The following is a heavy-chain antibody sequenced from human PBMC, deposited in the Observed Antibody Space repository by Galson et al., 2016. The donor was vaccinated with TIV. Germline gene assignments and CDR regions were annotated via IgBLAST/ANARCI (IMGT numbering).Heavy chain of an antibody. CDR2: IIPIFGVP. CDR3: ARGFSKLRYYGSGSYLYFDY. J-gene: IGHJ4*02. V-gene: IGHV1-69*01. D-gene: IGHD3-10*01. CDR1: GGTFSNYG. Sequence: QSGAEVKKPGESLKISCKASGGTFSNYGVSWVRQAPGQGLEWMGGIIPIFGVPKYGQKSQGRLTITADESTSTAYMELSSLRSEDTAVYYCARGFSKLRYYGSGSYLYFDYWGQGTLVTVSS.